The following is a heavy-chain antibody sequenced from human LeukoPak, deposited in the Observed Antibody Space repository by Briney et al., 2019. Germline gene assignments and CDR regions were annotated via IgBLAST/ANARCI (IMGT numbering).Heavy chain of an antibody. CDR1: GFTFSSYG. V-gene: IGHV3-33*01. Sequence: GRSLRLSCAASGFTFSSYGMHWVRQAPGKGLEWVAVIWYDGSNKYYADSVKGRFTISRDNSKNTLYLQMNSLRAEDTAVYYCARRGGDYFDYWGQGTLATVSS. CDR2: IWYDGSNK. J-gene: IGHJ4*02. D-gene: IGHD4-17*01. CDR3: ARRGGDYFDY.